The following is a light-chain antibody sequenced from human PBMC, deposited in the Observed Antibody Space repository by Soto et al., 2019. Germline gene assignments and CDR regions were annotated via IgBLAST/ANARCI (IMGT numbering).Light chain of an antibody. CDR3: MQSTQLPPT. CDR2: EVS. V-gene: IGKV2D-29*02. J-gene: IGKJ5*01. CDR1: QSLLHITGETF. Sequence: DVVMTQTPLSLSVAPGQPASISCKSSQSLLHITGETFLFWYLPKPGQSPQLLIYEVSTRVSGVPDRFSGSGSGTGFTLGISRVETDDVGIYYCMQSTQLPPTFGQGTRLEIK.